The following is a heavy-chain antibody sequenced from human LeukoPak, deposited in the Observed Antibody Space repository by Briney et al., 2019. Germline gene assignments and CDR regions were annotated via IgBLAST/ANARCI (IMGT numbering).Heavy chain of an antibody. D-gene: IGHD3-22*01. J-gene: IGHJ3*02. Sequence: GGSLRLSCAASGFTVSSKYMSWVRQAPGKGLEWVSVIYSGGSTYYADSVKGRFTISRDNSKNTLYLQMNRLRAEDTAVYYCARDARTYYYDSSRAFDIWGQGTMVTVSS. V-gene: IGHV3-53*01. CDR3: ARDARTYYYDSSRAFDI. CDR1: GFTVSSKY. CDR2: IYSGGST.